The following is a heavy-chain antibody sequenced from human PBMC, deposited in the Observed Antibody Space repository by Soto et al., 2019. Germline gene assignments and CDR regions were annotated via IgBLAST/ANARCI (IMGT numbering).Heavy chain of an antibody. CDR2: ISAYNGNT. V-gene: IGHV1-18*04. Sequence: QVQLVQSGAEVKKPGASVKVSCKASGYTFTSYGISWVRQAPGQGLEWMGWISAYNGNTNYAQKLQGRVTMTTDTSTSTAYMELRSRRSDDTAVYYCARDHPARDRRDYYYGMDVWGQGTTVTVSS. CDR3: ARDHPARDRRDYYYGMDV. D-gene: IGHD3-10*01. CDR1: GYTFTSYG. J-gene: IGHJ6*02.